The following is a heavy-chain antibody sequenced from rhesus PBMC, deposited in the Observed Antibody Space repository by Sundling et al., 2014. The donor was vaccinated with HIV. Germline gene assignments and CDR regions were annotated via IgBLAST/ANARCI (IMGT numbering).Heavy chain of an antibody. CDR3: AKAHCSDSDCSNYFDY. CDR1: GFTFSDYY. CDR2: ISNGGSST. Sequence: EVQLVESGGGLAKPGGSLRLSCTASGFTFSDYYMNWVHQAPGKGLEWVSRISNGGSSTWYADSVKGRFTISRENAKDTLYLQMNSLRAEDTAVYYCAKAHCSDSDCSNYFDYWGQGVLVTVSS. J-gene: IGHJ4*01. D-gene: IGHD2-33*01. V-gene: IGHV3-178*02.